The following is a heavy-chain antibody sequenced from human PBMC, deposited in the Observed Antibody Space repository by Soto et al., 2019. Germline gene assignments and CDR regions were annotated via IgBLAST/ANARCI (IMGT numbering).Heavy chain of an antibody. Sequence: GSLRLSCAASGFTFSSYAMHWVRQAPGKGLEWVAVISYDGSNKYYADSVKGRFTISRDNSKNTLYLQMNSLRAEDTAVYYCARDLYYYDSSGYYPYYYYDMDVWGQGTTVTVSS. D-gene: IGHD3-22*01. J-gene: IGHJ6*02. V-gene: IGHV3-30-3*01. CDR2: ISYDGSNK. CDR3: ARDLYYYDSSGYYPYYYYDMDV. CDR1: GFTFSSYA.